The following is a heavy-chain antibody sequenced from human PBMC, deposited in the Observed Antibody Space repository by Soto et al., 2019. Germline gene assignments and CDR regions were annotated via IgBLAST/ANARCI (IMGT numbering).Heavy chain of an antibody. D-gene: IGHD6-19*01. V-gene: IGHV3-48*01. J-gene: IGHJ6*03. CDR3: ASRVAGTIAYYYYYYYMDV. CDR2: ISSSSSTI. CDR1: GFTFSSYS. Sequence: EVQLVESGGGLVQPGGSLRLSCAASGFTFSSYSMNWVRQAPGKGLEWVSYISSSSSTIYYADSVKGRFTISRDNAKNSMYLQMNSLRAEDTAVYYCASRVAGTIAYYYYYYYMDVWGKGTTVTVSS.